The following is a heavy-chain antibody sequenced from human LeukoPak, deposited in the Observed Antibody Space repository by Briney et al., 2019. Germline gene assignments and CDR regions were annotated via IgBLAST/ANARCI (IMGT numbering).Heavy chain of an antibody. Sequence: GRSLRLSCAASRFTFSSYAMHWVRQAPGKGLEWVAVVSFDGSNKCYADSVKGRFTISRDNSKNTMYLQMNSLRAEDTAVYYCARDTAPGHYYYYGMDLWGQGTTVTVSS. V-gene: IGHV3-30-3*01. CDR2: VSFDGSNK. CDR1: RFTFSSYA. D-gene: IGHD3-16*01. CDR3: ARDTAPGHYYYYGMDL. J-gene: IGHJ6*02.